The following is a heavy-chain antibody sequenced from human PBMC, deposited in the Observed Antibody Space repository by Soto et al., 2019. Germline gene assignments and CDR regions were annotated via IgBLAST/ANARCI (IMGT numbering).Heavy chain of an antibody. J-gene: IGHJ4*03. Sequence: VASVKVSCKASGYTFTNYYIHWVRQAPGQGLEWMGVINPTGGRASYAPKFQGRATLTRDTSTSTAYMELSSLRSDDTAVYFCSRLTAMVREINDDPFDFWGQGTLVTVSS. CDR3: SRLTAMVREINDDPFDF. D-gene: IGHD3-10*01. CDR1: GYTFTNYY. V-gene: IGHV1-46*03. CDR2: INPTGGRA.